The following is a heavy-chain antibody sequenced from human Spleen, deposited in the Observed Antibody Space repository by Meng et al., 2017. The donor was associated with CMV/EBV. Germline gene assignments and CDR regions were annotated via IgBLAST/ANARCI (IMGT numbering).Heavy chain of an antibody. CDR3: ARAYMVRGVLDH. CDR1: GGSISSGGYY. Sequence: VSGGSISSGGYYWSWIRQPPGKGLEWIGYIYYSGSTYYNPSLKSRVTISVDTSKNQFSLKLSSVTAADTAVYYCARAYMVRGVLDHWGQGTLVTVSS. J-gene: IGHJ4*02. D-gene: IGHD3-10*01. V-gene: IGHV4-30-4*01. CDR2: IYYSGST.